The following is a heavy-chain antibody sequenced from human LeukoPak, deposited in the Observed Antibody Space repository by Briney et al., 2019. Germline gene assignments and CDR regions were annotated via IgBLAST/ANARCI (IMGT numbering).Heavy chain of an antibody. Sequence: ASVKVSCKAFGYIFSDYNMHWVRQAPGQGLEWMGWMNPNSGGTNYAQKFQGRVTMTRDTSISTAYMELSRLRSDDTAVYYCARASTPRVIASFDYWGQGSLVTVSS. J-gene: IGHJ4*02. CDR3: ARASTPRVIASFDY. D-gene: IGHD2-21*01. CDR2: MNPNSGGT. V-gene: IGHV1-2*02. CDR1: GYIFSDYN.